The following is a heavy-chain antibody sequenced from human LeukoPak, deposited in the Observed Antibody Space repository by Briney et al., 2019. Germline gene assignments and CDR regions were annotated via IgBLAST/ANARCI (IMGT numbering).Heavy chain of an antibody. CDR1: GDSISSYY. J-gene: IGHJ3*02. Sequence: SETLSLTCTVSGDSISSYYWSWIRQPPGTGLEWIGYIYYSGNTNYNPSLRSRVSISVDTSNNQFSLKLSSVTAADTAVYYCARPGWVGATGAFHIWGQGTLVTVSS. CDR3: ARPGWVGATGAFHI. V-gene: IGHV4-59*01. D-gene: IGHD1-26*01. CDR2: IYYSGNT.